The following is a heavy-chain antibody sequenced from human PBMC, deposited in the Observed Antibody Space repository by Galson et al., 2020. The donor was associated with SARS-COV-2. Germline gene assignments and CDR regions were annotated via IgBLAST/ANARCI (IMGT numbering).Heavy chain of an antibody. D-gene: IGHD2-2*02. J-gene: IGHJ6*03. CDR1: GFTFSDYY. V-gene: IGHV3-11*05. Sequence: GGSLSLSCAASGFTFSDYYMSWIRQAPGKGLERVSYISISSSYTKYADSVKGRFTISRDNAKNSLYLQMNSLRAEDTAVYYSVRVERGYCSSTSCYIPGYYYYMDVWGKGTTVTVSS. CDR3: VRVERGYCSSTSCYIPGYYYYMDV. CDR2: ISISSSYT.